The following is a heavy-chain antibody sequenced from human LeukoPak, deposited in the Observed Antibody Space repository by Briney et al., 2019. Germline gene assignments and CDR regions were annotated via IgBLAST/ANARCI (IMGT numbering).Heavy chain of an antibody. Sequence: GGSLRLSCAASRFTFDSYAMSWVRQAPGKGLEWVSSISGPGGSTYYADSVKGRFTISRDNSKNTLYLQMNSLRAEDTAVYYCAKGRSSWYVGNWFDPWGQGTLVTVSS. CDR1: RFTFDSYA. CDR3: AKGRSSWYVGNWFDP. D-gene: IGHD6-13*01. CDR2: ISGPGGST. V-gene: IGHV3-23*01. J-gene: IGHJ5*02.